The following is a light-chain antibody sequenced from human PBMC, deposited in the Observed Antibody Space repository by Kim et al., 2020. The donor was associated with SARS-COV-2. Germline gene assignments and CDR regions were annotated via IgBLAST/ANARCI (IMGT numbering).Light chain of an antibody. V-gene: IGKV3-11*01. CDR1: QSVSRS. Sequence: EIVLTQSPATLSLSPGERATLSCRASQSVSRSFAWYQQKPGQAPRLLIYDASKRATCIPARFSGSGSGTDFTLTISSLEPEDFAVYYCHQRSNWPLTFGGGTKVDIK. CDR2: DAS. J-gene: IGKJ4*01. CDR3: HQRSNWPLT.